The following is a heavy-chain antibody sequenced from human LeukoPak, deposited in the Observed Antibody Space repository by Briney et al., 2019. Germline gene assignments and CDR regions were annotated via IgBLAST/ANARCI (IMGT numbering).Heavy chain of an antibody. CDR2: IWSDGTNK. CDR1: GFTFNHYG. J-gene: IGHJ4*02. Sequence: GGSLRLSCAAAGFTFNHYGMHWVRQAPGKGLEWVSVIWSDGTNKYYAASVKGRFTISRDDFDKTVYLQMSSLRPDDTGVYYCARDAQRGFDYSNSLQYWGQGTPVTVST. CDR3: ARDAQRGFDYSNSLQY. D-gene: IGHD4-11*01. V-gene: IGHV3-33*01.